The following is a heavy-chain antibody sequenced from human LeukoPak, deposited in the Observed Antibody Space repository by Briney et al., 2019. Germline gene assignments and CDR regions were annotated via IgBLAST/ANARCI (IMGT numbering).Heavy chain of an antibody. CDR3: ARDLVTLVRGITPDFDY. D-gene: IGHD3-10*01. V-gene: IGHV4-34*01. CDR2: INHSGST. CDR1: GETFSGYY. J-gene: IGHJ4*02. Sequence: SETLSLTCAVYGETFSGYYWTWIRQPPGKGLEWIGEINHSGSTNYHPSLKSRVTISVDTSKNQFSLKMSSMTAADTAVYYCARDLVTLVRGITPDFDYWGQGTLVTVSS.